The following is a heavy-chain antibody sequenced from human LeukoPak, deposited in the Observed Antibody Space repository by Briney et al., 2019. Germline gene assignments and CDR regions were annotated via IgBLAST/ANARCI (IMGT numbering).Heavy chain of an antibody. CDR1: GGSISSYY. CDR3: ARDDYGDFHFDY. D-gene: IGHD4-17*01. V-gene: IGHV4-59*01. Sequence: SETLSLTCTVSGGSISSYYWSWIRQPPGKGLEWIGYIYYSGSTNYNPSLKGRVTISVDTSKNQFSLKLSSVTAADTAVYYCARDDYGDFHFDYWGQGTLVTVSS. J-gene: IGHJ4*02. CDR2: IYYSGST.